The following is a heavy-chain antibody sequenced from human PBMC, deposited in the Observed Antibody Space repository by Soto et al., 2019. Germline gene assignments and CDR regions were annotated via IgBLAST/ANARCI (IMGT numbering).Heavy chain of an antibody. CDR2: ISDWGDST. D-gene: IGHD6-6*01. V-gene: IGHV3-23*01. CDR1: EFIFRNYT. CDR3: AREQAHSQADSRSIFDN. J-gene: IGHJ4*02. Sequence: GGSLRLSCEASEFIFRNYTMSWVRQAPGKGLEWVASISDWGDSTYYADSVQGRFTIFRDNSKNTLHLQMNSLRAEDTAFYYCAREQAHSQADSRSIFDNWGRGVLVTVSS.